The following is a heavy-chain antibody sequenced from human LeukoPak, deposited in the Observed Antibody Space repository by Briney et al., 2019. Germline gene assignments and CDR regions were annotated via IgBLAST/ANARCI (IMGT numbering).Heavy chain of an antibody. CDR3: ARSSRSGYSSSWDY. V-gene: IGHV3-64*01. D-gene: IGHD6-13*01. Sequence: GGSLRLSCAASGFTFSSYAMHWVRQAPGKGLEYVSAISSNGGSTYCANSVKGRFTISRDNSKNTLYLQMGSLRAEDMAVYYCARSSRSGYSSSWDYWGQGTLVTVSS. CDR2: ISSNGGST. J-gene: IGHJ4*02. CDR1: GFTFSSYA.